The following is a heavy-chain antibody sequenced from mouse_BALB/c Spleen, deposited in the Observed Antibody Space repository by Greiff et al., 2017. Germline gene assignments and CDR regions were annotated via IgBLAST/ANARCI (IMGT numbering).Heavy chain of an antibody. V-gene: IGHV1-20*02. CDR2: INPYNGDT. CDR1: GYSFTGYF. CDR3: ARGYGYVRYAMDY. J-gene: IGHJ4*01. Sequence: EVQLQQSRPELVKPGASVKISCKASGYSFTGYFMNWVMQSHGKSLEWIGRINPYNGDTFYNQKFKGKATLTVDKSSSTAHMELRSLASEDSAVYYCARGYGYVRYAMDYWGQGTSVTVSS. D-gene: IGHD1-2*01.